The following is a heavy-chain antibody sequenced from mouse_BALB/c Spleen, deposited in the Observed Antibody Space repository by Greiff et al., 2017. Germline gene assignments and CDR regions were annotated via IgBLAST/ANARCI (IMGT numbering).Heavy chain of an antibody. D-gene: IGHD2-1*01. CDR1: GYTFTNYW. Sequence: QVQLQQSGAELVRPGTSVKLSCKASGYTFTNYWPGWVKQRPGHGIVWIGDIYPGGGYTNYNETFKGKATLTADTSSSTAYMQLSSLTSEDSAVYFCAREGNPYFDYWGQGTTLTVSS. V-gene: IGHV1-63*02. J-gene: IGHJ2*01. CDR2: IYPGGGYT. CDR3: AREGNPYFDY.